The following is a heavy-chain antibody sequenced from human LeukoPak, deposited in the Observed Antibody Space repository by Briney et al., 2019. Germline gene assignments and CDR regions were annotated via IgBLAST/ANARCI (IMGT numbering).Heavy chain of an antibody. CDR3: ARRVPSQVITDYFDY. D-gene: IGHD3-16*01. V-gene: IGHV3-48*04. CDR1: GFTFSTYS. CDR2: IDSSTRTI. Sequence: GGSLRLSCAASGFTFSTYSMNWVRQAPGKGLEWISFIDSSTRTIFYADSVKGRFTISRDNAKNSLFLQMNSLRVEDTAVYYCARRVPSQVITDYFDYWGQGTLVTVSS. J-gene: IGHJ4*02.